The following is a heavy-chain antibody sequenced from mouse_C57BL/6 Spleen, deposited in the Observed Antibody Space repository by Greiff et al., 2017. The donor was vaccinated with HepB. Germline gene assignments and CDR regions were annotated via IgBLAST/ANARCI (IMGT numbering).Heavy chain of an antibody. CDR3: ARHEVSYYFDY. J-gene: IGHJ2*01. CDR2: ISGGGGNT. V-gene: IGHV5-9*01. CDR1: GFTFSSYT. Sequence: EVKLMESGGGLVKPGGSLKLSCAASGFTFSSYTMSWVRQTPEKRLEWVATISGGGGNTYYPDSVKGRFTISRDNAKNTLYLQMSSLRSEDTALYYCARHEVSYYFDYWGQGTTLTVSS.